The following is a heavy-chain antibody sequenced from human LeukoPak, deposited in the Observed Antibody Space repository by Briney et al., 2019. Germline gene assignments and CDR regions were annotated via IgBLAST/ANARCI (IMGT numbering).Heavy chain of an antibody. V-gene: IGHV4-59*01. J-gene: IGHJ4*02. CDR3: ARDRNRGDFDY. Sequence: SETLSLTCTVSGGSISSYYWSWLRQPPGKGPEWIGYIYYSGSTNYNPSLKSRVTISVDTSKNQFSLKLSSVTAADTAVYYCARDRNRGDFDYWGQGTLVTVSS. CDR2: IYYSGST. D-gene: IGHD3-10*01. CDR1: GGSISSYY.